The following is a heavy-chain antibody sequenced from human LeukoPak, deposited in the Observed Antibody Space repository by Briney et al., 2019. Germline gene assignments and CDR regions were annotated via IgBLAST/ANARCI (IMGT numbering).Heavy chain of an antibody. V-gene: IGHV3-23*01. CDR1: GFTFSSYA. CDR3: AVVQWFGTDNNDY. J-gene: IGHJ4*02. Sequence: HPGGSLRLSCAASGFTFSSYAMSWVRQAPGKGLEWVSAISGSGGSTYYADSVKGRFTISRDNSKNTLYLQMNSLRAEDTAVYYCAVVQWFGTDNNDYWGQGTLVTVSS. D-gene: IGHD3-10*01. CDR2: ISGSGGST.